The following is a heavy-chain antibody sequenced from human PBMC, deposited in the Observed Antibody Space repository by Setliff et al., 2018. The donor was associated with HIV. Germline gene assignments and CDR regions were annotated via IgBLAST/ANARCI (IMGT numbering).Heavy chain of an antibody. V-gene: IGHV4-34*01. CDR1: AGSFSDYY. D-gene: IGHD2-2*01. J-gene: IGHJ6*03. CDR3: ARGQHVFPAPHYMDV. CDR2: INHSGST. Sequence: SETLSLTCAVYAGSFSDYYWSWIRQPPGKGLEWIGEINHSGSTKYNQSLRSRLTISVDTSKNQFSLKLSSVTVADTAVYYCARGQHVFPAPHYMDVWDKGTTVTVSS.